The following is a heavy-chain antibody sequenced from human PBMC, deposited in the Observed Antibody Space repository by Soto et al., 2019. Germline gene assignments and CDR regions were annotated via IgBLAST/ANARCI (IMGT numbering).Heavy chain of an antibody. CDR3: ARRPGIAAAGMVGNWFDP. V-gene: IGHV5-51*01. D-gene: IGHD6-13*01. CDR2: IYPGDSDT. J-gene: IGHJ5*02. CDR1: GYIFTSYW. Sequence: PGESLKISCNGSGYIFTSYWIGWVRQMPGKGLEWMGIIYPGDSDTRYSPSFQGQVTISADKSISTAYLQWSSLKASDTAMYYCARRPGIAAAGMVGNWFDPWGQGTLVTVSS.